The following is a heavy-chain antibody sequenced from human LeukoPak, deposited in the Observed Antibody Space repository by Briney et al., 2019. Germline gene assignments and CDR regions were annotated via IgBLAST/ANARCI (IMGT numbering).Heavy chain of an antibody. CDR3: ARGRYLDWLPYFFDY. CDR1: GFTFTIYW. Sequence: GGSLRLSCATSGFTFTIYWMSWVRQAPGKGLEWVANIDQDGREKSFVDSVKGRFSISRDNAKNTLHLLMNSLRVEDTGVYYCARGRYLDWLPYFFDYWGQGTLVTVSS. D-gene: IGHD3-9*01. V-gene: IGHV3-7*01. CDR2: IDQDGREK. J-gene: IGHJ4*02.